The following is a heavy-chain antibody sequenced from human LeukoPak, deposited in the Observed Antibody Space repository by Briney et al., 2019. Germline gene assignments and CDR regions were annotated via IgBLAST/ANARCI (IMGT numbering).Heavy chain of an antibody. J-gene: IGHJ5*02. CDR2: IIPTFGTA. Sequence: EASVKVSCKASGGTFSSYAISWVRQAPGQGLEWMGGIIPTFGTANYAQKFQGRVTITADESTSTAYMELSSLRSEDTAVYYCARAGRGYPNWFDPWGQGTLVTVSS. V-gene: IGHV1-69*13. CDR3: ARAGRGYPNWFDP. CDR1: GGTFSSYA. D-gene: IGHD1-26*01.